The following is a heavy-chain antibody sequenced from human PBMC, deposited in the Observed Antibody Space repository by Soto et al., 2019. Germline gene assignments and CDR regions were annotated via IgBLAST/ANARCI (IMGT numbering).Heavy chain of an antibody. CDR2: IKSRTENETT. D-gene: IGHD3-22*01. CDR3: SRDGRDYYHNGGKLFDY. Sequence: GSLRLSCAASGFTFSNVWLSWVRQGPGKGLEWLGRIKSRTENETTDYASPARGRFTISRDDSKSIAYLQMNSLKSEDSAVYYCSRDGRDYYHNGGKLFDYWGQGTLVTVSS. CDR1: GFTFSNVW. J-gene: IGHJ4*02. V-gene: IGHV3-15*01.